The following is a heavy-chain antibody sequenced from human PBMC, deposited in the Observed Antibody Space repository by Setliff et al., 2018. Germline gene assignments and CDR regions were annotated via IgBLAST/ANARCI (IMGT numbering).Heavy chain of an antibody. D-gene: IGHD1-1*01. Sequence: PGESLKISCKGSGYSFSTCWIGWVRQMPGKGLEWMGIIYPGDSITRYSPSFQGQVTISVDKSINTAYLQWSSLRASDTAIYYCAREGISLQERQDRGDAFDIWGQGTMVTVSS. CDR3: AREGISLQERQDRGDAFDI. V-gene: IGHV5-51*01. J-gene: IGHJ3*02. CDR1: GYSFSTCW. CDR2: IYPGDSIT.